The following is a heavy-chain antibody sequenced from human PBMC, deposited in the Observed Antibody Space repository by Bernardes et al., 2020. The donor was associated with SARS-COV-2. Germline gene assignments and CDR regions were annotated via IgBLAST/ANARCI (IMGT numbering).Heavy chain of an antibody. V-gene: IGHV3-7*01. Sequence: GGSLRPSCAASGFTSSSYWMSWVRQAPGKGLEWVANIKEDGSEKNYVDSVKGRFSISRDNAKNSLYLQMNSLRADDTAVYYCASIAVSLPDFDYWGQGTLVTVSS. D-gene: IGHD2-15*01. J-gene: IGHJ4*02. CDR3: ASIAVSLPDFDY. CDR2: IKEDGSEK. CDR1: GFTSSSYW.